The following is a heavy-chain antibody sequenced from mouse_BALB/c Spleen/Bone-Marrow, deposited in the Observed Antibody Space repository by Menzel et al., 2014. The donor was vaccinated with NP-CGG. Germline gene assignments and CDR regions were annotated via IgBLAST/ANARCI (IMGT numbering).Heavy chain of an antibody. CDR1: GYTFTSYV. CDR3: ARGGITNYYGLDY. J-gene: IGHJ4*01. D-gene: IGHD2-4*01. Sequence: EVQVVESGPELVKPGASVMMSCKASGYTFTSYVIHWVKQKPGQGLEWIAYINPYNDDTKYNEKLKGKATLTSDKSSSTASMEFSSLTSEDSAVFYCARGGITNYYGLDYWVKEPQSPSPQ. CDR2: INPYNDDT. V-gene: IGHV1-14*01.